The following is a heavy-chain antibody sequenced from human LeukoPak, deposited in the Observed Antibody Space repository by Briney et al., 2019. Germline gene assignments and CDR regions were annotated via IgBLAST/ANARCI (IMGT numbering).Heavy chain of an antibody. J-gene: IGHJ4*02. V-gene: IGHV3-11*04. CDR3: AKDRTSWYYFDY. Sequence: GGSLRLSCAASGFTFSDYYMSWIRQAPGKGLEWVSYISSRSSTIHYADSVKGRFTISRDNSKNTLYLQMNSLRAEDTAVYYCAKDRTSWYYFDYWGQGTLVTVSS. CDR2: ISSRSSTI. CDR1: GFTFSDYY.